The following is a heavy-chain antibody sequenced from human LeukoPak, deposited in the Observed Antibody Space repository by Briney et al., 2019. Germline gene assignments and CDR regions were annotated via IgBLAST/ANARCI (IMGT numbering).Heavy chain of an antibody. CDR3: ARDVGYSGSYYDY. V-gene: IGHV4-39*07. CDR1: GGSISSNSYY. J-gene: IGHJ4*02. D-gene: IGHD1-26*01. CDR2: VYYSGST. Sequence: SETLSLTCTVSGGSISSNSYYWGWIRQPPGKGLEWIGSVYYSGSTYYNPSLKSRVTISVDTSKNQFSLKLSSVTAADTAVYYCARDVGYSGSYYDYWGQGTLVTVSS.